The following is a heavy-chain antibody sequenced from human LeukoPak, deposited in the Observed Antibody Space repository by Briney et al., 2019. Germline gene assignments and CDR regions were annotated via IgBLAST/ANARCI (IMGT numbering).Heavy chain of an antibody. CDR1: GLTSNTFD. CDR3: AVGIAVAGTVNY. D-gene: IGHD6-19*01. Sequence: GGSLRLSCAASGLTSNTFDMRWGRQAPGKGLEWVANIKQDGSEKYYVDSVKGRFTISRDNAKNSLDLKMNSLRAEETAMNYYAVGIAVAGTVNYWGQGTLVTVSS. J-gene: IGHJ4*02. V-gene: IGHV3-7*01. CDR2: IKQDGSEK.